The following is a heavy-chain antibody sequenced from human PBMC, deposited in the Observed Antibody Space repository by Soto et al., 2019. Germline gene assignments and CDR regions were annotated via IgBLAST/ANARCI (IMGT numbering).Heavy chain of an antibody. J-gene: IGHJ4*02. V-gene: IGHV1-18*01. CDR2: ISAYNGNT. Sequence: ASVRVSCEASGYTVTGYGISWVRQAPGQRLEWMGWISAYNGNTNYAQKLQGRVTMTTDTSTSTAYMELRSLRSDDTAVYYCARDLMITFGGVMTNYFDYWGQGTLVTVSS. D-gene: IGHD3-16*01. CDR3: ARDLMITFGGVMTNYFDY. CDR1: GYTVTGYG.